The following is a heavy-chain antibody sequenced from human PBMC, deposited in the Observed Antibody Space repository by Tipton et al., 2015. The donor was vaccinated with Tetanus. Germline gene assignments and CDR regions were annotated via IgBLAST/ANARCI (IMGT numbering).Heavy chain of an antibody. Sequence: SLRLSCAASGFTFSSFAMQWVRQAPGKGLEWVAVISYDGSNKYYGDSVKGRFTISRDNSNKTLNLQMNSLRAEDTAVYYCGGFSFSDDLDIWGRGTMVTVSS. CDR3: GGFSFSDDLDI. J-gene: IGHJ3*02. D-gene: IGHD2-15*01. CDR1: GFTFSSFA. V-gene: IGHV3-30-3*01. CDR2: ISYDGSNK.